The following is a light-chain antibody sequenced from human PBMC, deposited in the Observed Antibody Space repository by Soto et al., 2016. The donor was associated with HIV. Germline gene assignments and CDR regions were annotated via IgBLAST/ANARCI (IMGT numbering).Light chain of an antibody. Sequence: SYELTQPPSESVSPGQTASITCSGDKLGEKYVCWYQQKSGQSPLLVVYQDNKRPPGIPERFSGSNSENTATLTISRVDAGDEADYYCQVWDTVSDHQVFGGGTKLTVL. V-gene: IGLV3-1*01. CDR1: KLGEKY. CDR2: QDN. CDR3: QVWDTVSDHQV. J-gene: IGLJ3*02.